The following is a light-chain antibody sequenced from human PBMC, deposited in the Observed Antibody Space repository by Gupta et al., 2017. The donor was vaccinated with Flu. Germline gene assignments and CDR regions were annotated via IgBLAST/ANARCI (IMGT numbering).Light chain of an antibody. V-gene: IGKV2-28*01. J-gene: IGKJ4*01. CDR3: QQAIQTSLT. CDR2: LGS. CDR1: PSLLHSNGYNY. Sequence: DIVMSQCPLPLPVTPEGPASISCRTSPSLLHSNGYNYLDWYLQKPGQSPQLLIYLGSNRASGVPDRFSGSGSGTDFTLNISRVEAEDVGVYYCQQAIQTSLTFGGGTKVEIK.